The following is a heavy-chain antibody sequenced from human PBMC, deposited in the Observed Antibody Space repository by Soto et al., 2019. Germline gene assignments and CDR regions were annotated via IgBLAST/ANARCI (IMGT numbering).Heavy chain of an antibody. D-gene: IGHD2-8*02. V-gene: IGHV1-2*04. J-gene: IGHJ4*02. CDR1: GCTFTMYN. CDR3: TTKSYTLVVDY. Sequence: ACKRAGCTFTMYNTEWAGSATEKGLEWMGWINPNSGGTNYAQKFQGWVTMTRDTSISTAYMELSRLRSDDTAVYYCTTKSYTLVVDYWRQRTLVTVFS. CDR2: INPNSGGT.